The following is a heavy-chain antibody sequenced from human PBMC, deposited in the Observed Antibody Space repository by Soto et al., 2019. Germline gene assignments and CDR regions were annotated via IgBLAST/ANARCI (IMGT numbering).Heavy chain of an antibody. CDR3: ARDGVGAMTGYYGMDV. J-gene: IGHJ6*02. Sequence: PSETLSLTCAVSGGSISSSNWWSLVRQPPGKGLEWIGEIYHSGSTNYNPSLKSRVTISVDKSKNQFSLKLSSVTAADTAVYYCARDGVGAMTGYYGMDVWGQGTTVTVSS. CDR2: IYHSGST. CDR1: GGSISSSNW. D-gene: IGHD1-26*01. V-gene: IGHV4-4*02.